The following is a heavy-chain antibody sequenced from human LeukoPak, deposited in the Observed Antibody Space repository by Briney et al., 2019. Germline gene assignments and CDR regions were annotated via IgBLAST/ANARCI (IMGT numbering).Heavy chain of an antibody. J-gene: IGHJ5*02. V-gene: IGHV4-4*07. CDR1: GGSISSYY. CDR3: ARDTAGYCSGGSCYPNWFDP. CDR2: IYTSGST. Sequence: SETLSLTCTVSGGSISSYYWSWTRQPAGKGLEWIGRIYTSGSTNYNPSLKSRVTISVDKSKNQFSLKLSSVTAADTAVYYCARDTAGYCSGGSCYPNWFDPWGQGTLVTVSS. D-gene: IGHD2-15*01.